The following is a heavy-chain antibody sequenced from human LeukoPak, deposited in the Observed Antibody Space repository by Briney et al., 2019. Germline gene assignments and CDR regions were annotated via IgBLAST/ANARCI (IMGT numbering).Heavy chain of an antibody. V-gene: IGHV4-34*01. J-gene: IGHJ4*02. D-gene: IGHD5-18*01. CDR1: GGSFSGYY. Sequence: PSETLSLTCAVYGGSFSGYYWSWIRQPPGKGLEWIGEINHSGSTNYNPSLKSRVTISVDTSKNQFSLKLSSVTAADTAVYYCAREVGYSYGYGGYFDYWGQGTLVTVSS. CDR3: AREVGYSYGYGGYFDY. CDR2: INHSGST.